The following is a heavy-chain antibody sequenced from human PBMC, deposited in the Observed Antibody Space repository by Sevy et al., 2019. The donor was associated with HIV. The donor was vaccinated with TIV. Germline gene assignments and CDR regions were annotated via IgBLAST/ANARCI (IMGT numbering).Heavy chain of an antibody. V-gene: IGHV3-23*01. D-gene: IGHD2-21*01. CDR1: GFTLNNNA. Sequence: GGSLRLSCVASGFTLNNNAMSWIRQAPGKGLEWVSSVSNTGASTYYADSVKGRFTISRDNSKNTLYLQMNSLRAEDTAVYNCARDGRYSDVWGKGTTVTVSS. CDR2: VSNTGAST. J-gene: IGHJ6*04. CDR3: ARDGRYSDV.